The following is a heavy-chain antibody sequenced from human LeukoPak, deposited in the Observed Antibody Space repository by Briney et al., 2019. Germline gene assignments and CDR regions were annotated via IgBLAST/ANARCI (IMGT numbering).Heavy chain of an antibody. CDR2: IASDGSST. J-gene: IGHJ4*02. CDR3: ARGRPHGNDY. V-gene: IGHV3-74*01. D-gene: IGHD4-23*01. Sequence: GGSLRLSCAASGFTFSTYWMSWVRQAPGKGLVWVSRIASDGSSTTYADSVKGRFSISRDNAKNTLYLQMNSLRVEDTAVYYCARGRPHGNDYWGQGTLVTVSS. CDR1: GFTFSTYW.